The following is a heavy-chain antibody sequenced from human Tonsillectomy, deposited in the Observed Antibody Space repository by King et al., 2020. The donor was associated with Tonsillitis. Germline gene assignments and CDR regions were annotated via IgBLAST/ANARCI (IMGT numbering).Heavy chain of an antibody. CDR1: GFTFSSYN. J-gene: IGHJ6*03. D-gene: IGHD2-2*03. CDR2: ISSSGSYI. V-gene: IGHV3-21*01. CDR3: ARDRNSGYCSSTSCTKDMDV. Sequence: VQLVESGGGLVKPGGSLRLSCAPSGFTFSSYNMNWVRQAPGKGLEWVSSISSSGSYISYEDSVKGRFTISRDNAENSLYLQMNSLRAEDTAVYYCARDRNSGYCSSTSCTKDMDVWGKGTAVTVSS.